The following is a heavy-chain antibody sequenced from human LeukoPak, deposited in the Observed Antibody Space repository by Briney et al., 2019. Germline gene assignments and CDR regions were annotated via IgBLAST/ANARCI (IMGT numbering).Heavy chain of an antibody. CDR1: GGSISSYY. Sequence: SETLSLTSTVSGGSISSYYWSWIRQPPGKGLEWIGYIYSSGSTNYNPSLKSRVTITVDTSKNQFSLKLRSVTAADTAVYYCARDLYSGSGSFLFDPWGQGTLVTVSS. J-gene: IGHJ5*02. D-gene: IGHD3-10*01. CDR2: IYSSGST. V-gene: IGHV4-59*01. CDR3: ARDLYSGSGSFLFDP.